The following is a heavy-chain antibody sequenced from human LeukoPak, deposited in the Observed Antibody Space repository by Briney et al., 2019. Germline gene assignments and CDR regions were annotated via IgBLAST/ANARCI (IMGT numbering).Heavy chain of an antibody. CDR2: IYYSGST. CDR3: ARQPPVLRYFDWLPSASDY. Sequence: SETLSLTCTVSGGSISSSSYYWGWIRQPPGKGLEWIGSIYYSGSTYCNPSLKSRVTISVDTSKNQFSLKLSSVTAADTAVYYCARQPPVLRYFDWLPSASDYWGQGTLVTVSS. CDR1: GGSISSSSYY. D-gene: IGHD3-9*01. J-gene: IGHJ4*02. V-gene: IGHV4-39*01.